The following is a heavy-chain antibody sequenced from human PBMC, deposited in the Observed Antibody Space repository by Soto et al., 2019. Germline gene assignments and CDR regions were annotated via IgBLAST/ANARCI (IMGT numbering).Heavy chain of an antibody. J-gene: IGHJ4*02. D-gene: IGHD5-18*01. CDR2: ITVNGGST. V-gene: IGHV3-23*01. CDR3: AKGYSHGTFDY. CDR1: GFTFDKYA. Sequence: VGSLRLSCAASGFTFDKYAMSWVRQAPGKGLEWVSFITVNGGSTYYADFAQGRFTISRDNSKNTLYLQMNSLRAEDTATYYCAKGYSHGTFDYWGQGTPVTVSS.